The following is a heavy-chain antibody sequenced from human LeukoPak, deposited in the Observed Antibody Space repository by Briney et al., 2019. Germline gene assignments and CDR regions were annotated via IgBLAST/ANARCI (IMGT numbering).Heavy chain of an antibody. CDR1: GDSVSSNSAA. Sequence: SQTLSLTCAISGDSVSSNSAAWNWNRQSPSRGLEWLGSTYYRSKWYNDYAVSVKSLITIDPDTSKNQFSLQLNSVTPEDTAVYYCARDRAAARSVYYYYGMDVWGQGTTVTVSS. CDR2: TYYRSKWYN. CDR3: ARDRAAARSVYYYYGMDV. J-gene: IGHJ6*02. V-gene: IGHV6-1*01. D-gene: IGHD6-13*01.